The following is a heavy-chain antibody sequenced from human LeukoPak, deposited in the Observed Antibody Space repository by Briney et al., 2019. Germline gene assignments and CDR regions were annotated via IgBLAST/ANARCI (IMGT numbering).Heavy chain of an antibody. D-gene: IGHD4-17*01. J-gene: IGHJ4*02. V-gene: IGHV4-59*01. CDR1: GGSISSYY. Sequence: SETLSLTCTVSGGSISSYYWSWIRQPPGKGLGWIGYIYYSGSTNYNPSLKSRVTISVDTSKNQFSLKLSSVTAADTAVYYCARDRRGRDYGDYKSYYFDYWGQGTLVTVSS. CDR3: ARDRRGRDYGDYKSYYFDY. CDR2: IYYSGST.